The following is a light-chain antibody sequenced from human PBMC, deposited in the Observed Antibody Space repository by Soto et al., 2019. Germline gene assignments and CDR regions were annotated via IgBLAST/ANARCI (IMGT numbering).Light chain of an antibody. V-gene: IGKV3-11*01. CDR3: QQRGNWPLT. CDR1: RSVSSY. Sequence: EIVLTQSPATLSLSPGERATLSCRASRSVSSYLAWYQQKPDQAPRLLIYDASNRATGIPARFSGSGSGTDFTLTISSLEPEDFEVYYCQQRGNWPLTFGQGTRLVI. J-gene: IGKJ5*01. CDR2: DAS.